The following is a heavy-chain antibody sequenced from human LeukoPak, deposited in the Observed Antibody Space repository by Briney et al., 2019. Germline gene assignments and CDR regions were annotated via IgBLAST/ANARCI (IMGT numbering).Heavy chain of an antibody. V-gene: IGHV3-53*01. CDR2: IYSAGST. Sequence: GGSLRLSCVASGFTVSSNYMSWVRQAPGKGLEWVSIIYSAGSTNYADSVRGRFTISRDSSKNTVCLQMNSLRAEDTAVYYCASGGMGARKYYSDPFHYWGQGTLVTASS. J-gene: IGHJ4*02. CDR3: ASGGMGARKYYSDPFHY. CDR1: GFTVSSNY. D-gene: IGHD3-10*01.